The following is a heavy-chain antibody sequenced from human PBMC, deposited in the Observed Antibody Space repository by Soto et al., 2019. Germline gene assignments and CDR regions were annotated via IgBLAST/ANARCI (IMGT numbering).Heavy chain of an antibody. Sequence: QVPLVQSGAEVKKPGASVKVSCKASGYTFTSYGISWVRQAPGQGLEWMGWISAYNGNTNYAQKLQGRVTMTTDTSTSTAYMELRSLRSDDTAVYYCARDESLDGSGSLRGNYWGQGTLVTVSS. J-gene: IGHJ4*02. V-gene: IGHV1-18*01. CDR2: ISAYNGNT. CDR1: GYTFTSYG. CDR3: ARDESLDGSGSLRGNY. D-gene: IGHD3-10*01.